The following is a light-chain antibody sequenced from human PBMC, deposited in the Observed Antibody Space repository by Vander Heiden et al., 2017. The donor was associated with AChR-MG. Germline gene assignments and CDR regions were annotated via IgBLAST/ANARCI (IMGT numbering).Light chain of an antibody. CDR3: QSYDSSLSEGV. CDR1: SSNIGAGYD. V-gene: IGLV1-40*01. CDR2: GNS. Sequence: QSVLTQPPSVSGPPGQMVTISCTGSSSNIGAGYDVHWYQQLPGTAPKLLIYGNSNRPSGVPDRFSGSKSGTSASLAITGLQAEDEADYYCQSYDSSLSEGVFGGGTKLTVL. J-gene: IGLJ3*02.